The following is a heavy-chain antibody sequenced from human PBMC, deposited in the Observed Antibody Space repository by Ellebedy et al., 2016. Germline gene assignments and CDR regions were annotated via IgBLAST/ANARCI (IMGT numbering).Heavy chain of an antibody. CDR1: GGSFSYYY. Sequence: SETLSLXXAVYGGSFSYYYWSWIRLTPGKGLEWIGEINRSGSTSYNPSLKSRLTISLDASKDQFSLKLTSVTAADTAVYYCATELNYYGSGSVLPWGQGTLVTVSS. D-gene: IGHD3-10*01. CDR3: ATELNYYGSGSVLP. CDR2: INRSGST. J-gene: IGHJ4*02. V-gene: IGHV4-34*01.